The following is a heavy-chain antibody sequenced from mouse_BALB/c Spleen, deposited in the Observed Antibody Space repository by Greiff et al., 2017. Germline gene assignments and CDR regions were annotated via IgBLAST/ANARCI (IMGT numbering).Heavy chain of an antibody. CDR3: ARSEYGNYGAY. Sequence: LQESGAELVRPGSSVKISCKASGYAFSSYWMNWVKQRPGQGLEWIGQIYPGDGDTNYNGKFKGKATLTADKSSSTAYMQLSSLTSEDSAVYFCARSEYGNYGAYWGQGTLVTVSA. V-gene: IGHV1-80*01. CDR2: IYPGDGDT. J-gene: IGHJ3*01. D-gene: IGHD2-10*02. CDR1: GYAFSSYW.